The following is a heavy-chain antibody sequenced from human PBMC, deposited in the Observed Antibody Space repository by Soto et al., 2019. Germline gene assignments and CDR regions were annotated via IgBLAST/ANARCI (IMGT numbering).Heavy chain of an antibody. CDR3: ARGIAVAGTYYFDY. CDR2: IYSGGST. CDR1: GFTVSSNY. J-gene: IGHJ4*02. V-gene: IGHV3-66*01. D-gene: IGHD6-19*01. Sequence: GGSLRLSCAASGFTVSSNYVSWVRQAPGKGLEWVSVIYSGGSTYYADSVKGRFTISRDNSKNTLYLQMNSLRAEDTAVYYCARGIAVAGTYYFDYWGQGTLVTVSS.